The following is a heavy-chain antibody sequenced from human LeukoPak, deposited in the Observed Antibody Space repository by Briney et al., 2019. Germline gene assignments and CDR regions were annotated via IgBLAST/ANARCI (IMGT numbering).Heavy chain of an antibody. CDR3: ARNMSFVY. J-gene: IGHJ4*02. V-gene: IGHV3-7*01. Sequence: GGSLRLSCAAPGFTFSSYWMSWVRQAPGKGLEWVANIKQDGSEKYYVDSVKGRFTISRDNAKNSLYLQMNNLRAEDTAVYYCARNMSFVYWGQGTLVTVSS. CDR2: IKQDGSEK. D-gene: IGHD2/OR15-2a*01. CDR1: GFTFSSYW.